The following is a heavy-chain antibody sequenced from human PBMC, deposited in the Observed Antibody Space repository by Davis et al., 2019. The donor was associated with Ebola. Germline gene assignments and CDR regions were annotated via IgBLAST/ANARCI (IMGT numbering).Heavy chain of an antibody. CDR2: IYRDERT. J-gene: IGHJ2*01. CDR1: GFTFSDYY. Sequence: GESLKISCAVSGFTFSDYYMSWVRQAPGKGLEWVSVIYRDERTYYADSVKGRFTASRDNSENMLYLQMSTLRAEDTAVYYCARHVNGDFWYFDLWGRGTRVTVSS. CDR3: ARHVNGDFWYFDL. D-gene: IGHD4-17*01. V-gene: IGHV3-66*04.